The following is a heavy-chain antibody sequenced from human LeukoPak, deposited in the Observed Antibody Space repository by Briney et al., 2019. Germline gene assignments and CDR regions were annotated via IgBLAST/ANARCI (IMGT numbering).Heavy chain of an antibody. V-gene: IGHV3-48*02. CDR2: ITSYSSTI. CDR1: EFSFSTYG. J-gene: IGHJ4*02. CDR3: ARVYYDSSGYSYFDY. Sequence: GGSLRLSCAASEFSFSTYGMNWVRQAPGRGLEWVSYITSYSSTIYYADSVKGRFTISRDSAKNSLYLQMNSLRDEDTAVYYCARVYYDSSGYSYFDYWGQGTLVTVSS. D-gene: IGHD3-22*01.